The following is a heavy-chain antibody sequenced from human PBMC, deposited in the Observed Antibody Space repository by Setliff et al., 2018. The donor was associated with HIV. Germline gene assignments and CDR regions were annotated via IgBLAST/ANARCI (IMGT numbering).Heavy chain of an antibody. D-gene: IGHD3-10*01. CDR2: IYYSGST. J-gene: IGHJ4*02. V-gene: IGHV4-39*07. CDR3: ARGAPYGSGRHRWDS. Sequence: SETLSLTCTVSGLSMSRSSYYWGWIRQPPGKGLEWIGSIYYSGSTYYNPSLTSRVTISVDTSNNKFSLRLTSVTAADTALYYCARGAPYGSGRHRWDSWGQGTLVTVSS. CDR1: GLSMSRSSYY.